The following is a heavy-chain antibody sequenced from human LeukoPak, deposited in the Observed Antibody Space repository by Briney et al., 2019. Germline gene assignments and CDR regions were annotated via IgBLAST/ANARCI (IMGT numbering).Heavy chain of an antibody. Sequence: SETLSLTCTVSGGSISSYYWSWVRQPPGKGLEWIGEINHSGSTNYNPSLKSRVTISVDTSKNQFSLKLSSVTAADTAVYYCAREAAGGFDYWGQGTLVTVSS. V-gene: IGHV4-34*01. D-gene: IGHD6-13*01. CDR1: GGSISSYY. J-gene: IGHJ4*02. CDR3: AREAAGGFDY. CDR2: INHSGST.